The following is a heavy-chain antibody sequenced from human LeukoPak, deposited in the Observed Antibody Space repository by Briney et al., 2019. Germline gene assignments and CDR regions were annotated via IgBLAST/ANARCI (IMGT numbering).Heavy chain of an antibody. D-gene: IGHD2-2*01. CDR2: ISGSGGST. V-gene: IGHV3-23*01. CDR3: AKASPQAGEYQLRGYYNWFDP. CDR1: GFTFSSYA. Sequence: PGGSLRLSCAASGFTFSSYAMSWVRQAPGKGLEWVSAISGSGGSTYYADSVKGRFTISRDNSKNTLYLQMNSLRAEDTAVYYCAKASPQAGEYQLRGYYNWFDPWGQGTLVTVSS. J-gene: IGHJ5*02.